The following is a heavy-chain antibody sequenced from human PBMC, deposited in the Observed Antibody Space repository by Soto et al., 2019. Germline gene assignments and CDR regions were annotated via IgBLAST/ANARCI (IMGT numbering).Heavy chain of an antibody. CDR1: GFLFSNYA. V-gene: IGHV3-23*01. CDR3: AKHIAAAVFYYGMDV. CDR2: ISGGGGRT. J-gene: IGHJ6*02. Sequence: GSLRLSCAASGFLFSNYAMTWVRQGAGKGLEWVSSISGGGGRTYYAGSVKGRFTISRDNSKDTVYLQMNTLRAEDTAIYYCAKHIAAAVFYYGMDVWGQGTTGTVAS. D-gene: IGHD6-13*01.